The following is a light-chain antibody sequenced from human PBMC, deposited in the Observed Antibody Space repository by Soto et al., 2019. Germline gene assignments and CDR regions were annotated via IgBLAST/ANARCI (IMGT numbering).Light chain of an antibody. CDR3: SSYAGSNIFYV. CDR2: EVS. Sequence: QSALTQPPSASGSPGQSVTISCTGTSSDVGGYNYVSWYQQHPGKVPKLMIYEVSKRPSGVPDRFSGSKSGNTASLTVSGLQAEDEADYYCSSYAGSNIFYVFGTGTKLTVL. J-gene: IGLJ1*01. CDR1: SSDVGGYNY. V-gene: IGLV2-8*01.